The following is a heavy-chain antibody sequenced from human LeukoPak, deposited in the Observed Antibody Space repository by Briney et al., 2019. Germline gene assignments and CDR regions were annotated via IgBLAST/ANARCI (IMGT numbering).Heavy chain of an antibody. CDR1: GGSFSGYY. CDR3: ASYGYGDYWRAFDI. V-gene: IGHV4-34*01. Sequence: SETLSLTCAVYGGSFSGYYWSWIRQPPGKGLEWIGEINHSGSTNYNPSLKSRVTISVDTSKNQFSLKLSSVTAADTAVYYCASYGYGDYWRAFDIWGQGTMVTVSS. D-gene: IGHD4-17*01. J-gene: IGHJ3*02. CDR2: INHSGST.